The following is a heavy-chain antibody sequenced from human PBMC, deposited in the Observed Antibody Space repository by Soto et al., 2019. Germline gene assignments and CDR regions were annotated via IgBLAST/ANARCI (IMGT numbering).Heavy chain of an antibody. V-gene: IGHV4-59*01. Sequence: SETLSLTCTVSGGSISTYYWSWIRQPPGKVLEWIGYIYYSGNTNYNPSLMSRVTISVDTSKNQFSLKLSSVTAADTALYYCARSYGNAAVWFALCGQGTLVFVSS. CDR3: ARSYGNAAVWFAL. CDR2: IYYSGNT. J-gene: IGHJ5*02. D-gene: IGHD3-10*01. CDR1: GGSISTYY.